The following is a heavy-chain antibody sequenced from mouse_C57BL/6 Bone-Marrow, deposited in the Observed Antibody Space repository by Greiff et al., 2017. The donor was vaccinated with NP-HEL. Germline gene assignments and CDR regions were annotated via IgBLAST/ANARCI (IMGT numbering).Heavy chain of an antibody. V-gene: IGHV6-6*01. J-gene: IGHJ3*01. D-gene: IGHD6-1*01. CDR3: TRRSLSPFAY. CDR2: IRNKANNHAT. Sequence: EVQLQQSGGGLVQPGGSMKLSCAASGFTFSDAWMDWVRQSPEKGLEWVAEIRNKANNHATYYAESVKGRFTISRDDSKSSVYLQMNSLRAEDTGIYYCTRRSLSPFAYWGQGTLVTVSA. CDR1: GFTFSDAW.